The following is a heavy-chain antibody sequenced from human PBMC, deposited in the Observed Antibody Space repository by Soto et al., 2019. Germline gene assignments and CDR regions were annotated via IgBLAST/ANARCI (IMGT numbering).Heavy chain of an antibody. J-gene: IGHJ3*02. V-gene: IGHV4-38-2*02. D-gene: IGHD2-15*01. CDR2: IFHTGGT. Sequence: SGPTLVNPTQTLTLTCTFSGFSLSTSDVGVGWIRQPPGKGLEWIATIFHTGGTYYNPSLKSRVTISVDTSNNQFSLRLNSVTAADTALYFCARTWLAGGTPADAFDIWGQGTMVTVSS. CDR3: ARTWLAGGTPADAFDI. CDR1: GFSLSTSDV.